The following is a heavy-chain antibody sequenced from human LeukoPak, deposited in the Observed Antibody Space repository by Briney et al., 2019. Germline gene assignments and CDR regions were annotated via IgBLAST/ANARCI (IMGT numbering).Heavy chain of an antibody. CDR2: IYYSGST. Sequence: PSETLSLTCTVSGGSISSGDYYWSWIRQPPGKGLEWIGYIYYSGSTYYNPSLKSRVTISVDTSKNQFSLKLSSVTAADTAVYYCARDPAPSYYYDSSGYSFDLWGRGTLVTVSS. D-gene: IGHD3-22*01. CDR1: GGSISSGDYY. CDR3: ARDPAPSYYYDSSGYSFDL. J-gene: IGHJ2*01. V-gene: IGHV4-30-4*01.